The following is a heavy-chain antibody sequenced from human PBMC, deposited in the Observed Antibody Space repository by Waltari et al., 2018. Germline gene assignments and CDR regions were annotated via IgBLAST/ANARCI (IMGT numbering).Heavy chain of an antibody. D-gene: IGHD2-15*01. J-gene: IGHJ6*03. CDR3: ASVVVVVAATSPDYYYYMDV. CDR1: GGSISSYY. V-gene: IGHV4-4*07. CDR2: IYTSGST. Sequence: QVQLQESGPGLVKPSETLSLTCTVSGGSISSYYWSWIRPPAGTGREWIGRIYTSGSTNYNPSLKSRVTMSVDTSKNQFSLKLSSVTAADTAVYYCASVVVVVAATSPDYYYYMDVWGKGTTVTVSS.